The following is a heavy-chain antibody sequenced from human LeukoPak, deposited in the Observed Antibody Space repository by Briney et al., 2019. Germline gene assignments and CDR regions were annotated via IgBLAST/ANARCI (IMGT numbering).Heavy chain of an antibody. CDR1: GYTLTSYD. J-gene: IGHJ3*02. CDR2: MNSNNGNT. D-gene: IGHD3-22*01. CDR3: ARGHEYYYDSSGYYLKYAFDI. Sequence: GASVKVSCKASGYTLTSYDINWVRQATGQGLEWMAWMNSNNGNTGYAPKFQGRVTMTRNTSISTAYIELSSLRSEDTAVYYCARGHEYYYDSSGYYLKYAFDIWGQGTKVTVSS. V-gene: IGHV1-8*02.